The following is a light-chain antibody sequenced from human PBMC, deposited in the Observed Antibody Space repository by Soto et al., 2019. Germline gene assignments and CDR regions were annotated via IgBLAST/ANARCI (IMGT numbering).Light chain of an antibody. V-gene: IGLV2-14*03. J-gene: IGLJ2*01. CDR2: DVS. Sequence: QSALTQPASVSGSPGQSITISCAGTNSDVGGYNYVSWYQHHPGKAPKLIIYDVSKRPPGISSRFSGSKSGKTASLTIFGLQAEDEADYFCSSYTSSASVLFGGGTKVTVL. CDR1: NSDVGGYNY. CDR3: SSYTSSASVL.